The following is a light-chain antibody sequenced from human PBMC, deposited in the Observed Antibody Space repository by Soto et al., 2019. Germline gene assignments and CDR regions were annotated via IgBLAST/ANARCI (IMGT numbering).Light chain of an antibody. J-gene: IGKJ1*01. CDR1: QSLLHSNGFNY. V-gene: IGKV2-28*01. Sequence: EIVMTQSPLSLPVTPGEPASISCRSSQSLLHSNGFNYLDWYLQKPGQSPQLLIYMGSNRASGVPDRFSGSGSGTDFTVKISRVEAEDVGVYYCMQAVQTPWTFGQGTKVEFK. CDR3: MQAVQTPWT. CDR2: MGS.